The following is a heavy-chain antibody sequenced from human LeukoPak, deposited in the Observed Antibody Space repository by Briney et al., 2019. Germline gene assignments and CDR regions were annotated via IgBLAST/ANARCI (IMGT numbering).Heavy chain of an antibody. J-gene: IGHJ4*02. Sequence: SVKVSCKASGYTFTGYYMHWVRQAPGQGLEWMGGIIPIFNTANYAQKFQGRVTIGTDGSTNTAYMELSSLRPEDTAVYFCARGTLGDILTGSYDCWGQGTLVTVSS. CDR3: ARGTLGDILTGSYDC. V-gene: IGHV1-69*05. CDR1: GYTFTGYY. CDR2: IIPIFNTA. D-gene: IGHD3-9*01.